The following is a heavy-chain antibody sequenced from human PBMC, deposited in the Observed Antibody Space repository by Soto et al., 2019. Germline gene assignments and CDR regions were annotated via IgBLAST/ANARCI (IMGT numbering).Heavy chain of an antibody. CDR3: ARGHGVATTMGWFDP. CDR1: GVTFSSYS. J-gene: IGHJ5*02. CDR2: ISSSSSYI. D-gene: IGHD5-12*01. V-gene: IGHV3-21*01. Sequence: GGSLRLSCAASGVTFSSYSMNWVRQAPGKGLEWVSSISSSSSYIYYADSVKGRFTISRDNAKNSLYLQMNSLRAEDTAVYYCARGHGVATTMGWFDPWGQGTLVTVSS.